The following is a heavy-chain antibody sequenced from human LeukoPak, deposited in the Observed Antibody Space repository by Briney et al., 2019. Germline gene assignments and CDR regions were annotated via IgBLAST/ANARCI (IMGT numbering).Heavy chain of an antibody. CDR3: ARVTDYYDSSGYPDY. V-gene: IGHV3-74*01. CDR1: GFTFSSYW. CDR2: INSDGSST. D-gene: IGHD3-22*01. J-gene: IGHJ4*02. Sequence: GGSLRLSRAASGFTFSSYWMHWVRQAPGKGLVWVSRINSDGSSTSYADSVKGRFTISRDNAKNTLYLQMNSLRAEDTAVYYCARVTDYYDSSGYPDYWGQGTLVTVSS.